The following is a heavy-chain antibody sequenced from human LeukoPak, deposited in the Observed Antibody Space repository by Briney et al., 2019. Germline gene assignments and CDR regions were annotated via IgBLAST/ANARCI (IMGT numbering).Heavy chain of an antibody. CDR2: INHSGST. J-gene: IGHJ5*02. D-gene: IGHD2-2*01. V-gene: IGHV4-34*01. CDR3: ARVPCSSTSCFRWFDP. CDR1: GVSFSGYY. Sequence: SETLSLTCAVYGVSFSGYYWSWIRQPPGKGLEWIGEINHSGSTNYNPSLKSRVTISVDTSKNQFSLKLSSVTAADTAVYYCARVPCSSTSCFRWFDPWGQGTLVTVSS.